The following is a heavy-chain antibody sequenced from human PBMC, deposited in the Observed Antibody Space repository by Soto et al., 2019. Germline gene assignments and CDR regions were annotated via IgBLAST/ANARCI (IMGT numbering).Heavy chain of an antibody. J-gene: IGHJ4*02. CDR2: ISGSGGST. Sequence: GGSLRLCCAGSGFTCSSYAMSWVRQAPGKGLEWVSAISGSGGSTYSADSVTGRFTISRDNSRNSLYLQMNSLRAEDTALYYCAKGSTGSRPYYFDYWGQGTLVTVSS. CDR3: AKGSTGSRPYYFDY. V-gene: IGHV3-23*01. CDR1: GFTCSSYA. D-gene: IGHD2-8*02.